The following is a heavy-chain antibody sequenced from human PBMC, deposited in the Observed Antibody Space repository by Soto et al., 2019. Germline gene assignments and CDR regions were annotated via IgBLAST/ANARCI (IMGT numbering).Heavy chain of an antibody. V-gene: IGHV2-5*02. Sequence: QITLKESGPTLVKPTQTLTLTCTFSGFSLNTSGVGVGWIRQPPGKALEWLALIYWDDDKRYSPSLKSRLTLXQXXPKTQVVLTMPDMDPVDTGTYYCAHRPYGDYPIDYWGQGTLVTVSS. CDR2: IYWDDDK. J-gene: IGHJ4*02. CDR1: GFSLNTSGVG. CDR3: AHRPYGDYPIDY. D-gene: IGHD4-17*01.